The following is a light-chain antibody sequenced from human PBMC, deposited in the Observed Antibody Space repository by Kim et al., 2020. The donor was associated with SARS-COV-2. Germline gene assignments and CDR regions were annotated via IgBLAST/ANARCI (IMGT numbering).Light chain of an antibody. Sequence: SASVGDRVTITCRESQAIRNDLGWYQQKPGEAPKCLIYGASIWQGGVPSRFSGSGSGTEFTLTISSLQPEDFATYFCVQQSGHPRTFGQGTKVDIK. CDR1: QAIRND. V-gene: IGKV1-17*01. CDR2: GAS. CDR3: VQQSGHPRT. J-gene: IGKJ1*01.